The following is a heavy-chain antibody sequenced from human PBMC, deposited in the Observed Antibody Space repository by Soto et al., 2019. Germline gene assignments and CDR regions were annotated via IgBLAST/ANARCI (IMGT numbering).Heavy chain of an antibody. V-gene: IGHV4-39*01. CDR1: GGSMRSSRYY. CDR2: IYYSGST. CDR3: ARHYDILTGYYWAWFDP. D-gene: IGHD3-9*01. J-gene: IGHJ5*02. Sequence: PSETLSLTCAVSGGSMRSSRYYWGWIRQPPGKGLEWIGSIYYSGSTYYNPSLKSRVTISVDTSKNQFSLKLSSVTAADTAVYYCARHYDILTGYYWAWFDPWGQGTLVTVSS.